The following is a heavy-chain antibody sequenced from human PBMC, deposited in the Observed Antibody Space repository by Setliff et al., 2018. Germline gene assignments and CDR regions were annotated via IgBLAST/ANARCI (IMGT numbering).Heavy chain of an antibody. CDR3: SRLVRFCIRTSCQRLSGGEF. J-gene: IGHJ4*02. CDR2: ISPHTGNT. V-gene: IGHV1-18*01. CDR1: GYTFNDYG. D-gene: IGHD2-2*01. Sequence: ASVKVSCKTSGYTFNDYGIAWVRQAPGQGLEWMGWISPHTGNTYYTPKFHGRVTLTTDTSTSTAYMELRSLGSDDTAVYYCSRLVRFCIRTSCQRLSGGEFWGQGTLVTVS.